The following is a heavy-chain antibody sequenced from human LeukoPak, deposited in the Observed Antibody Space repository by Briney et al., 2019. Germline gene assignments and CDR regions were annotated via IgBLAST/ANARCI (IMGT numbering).Heavy chain of an antibody. CDR2: MNPNTLNT. CDR3: ARGVGPRTSYYYLDR. Sequence: SVRLSCAASGYTLTIYVINWVRQVCAQGLEWMGWMNPNTLNTGNAQNLQGRVTLTRETTINTASMDLSGLRSEDTAIYFCARGVGPRTSYYYLDRWGQGTLLTAAS. D-gene: IGHD1-26*01. J-gene: IGHJ4*02. V-gene: IGHV1-8*01. CDR1: GYTLTIYV.